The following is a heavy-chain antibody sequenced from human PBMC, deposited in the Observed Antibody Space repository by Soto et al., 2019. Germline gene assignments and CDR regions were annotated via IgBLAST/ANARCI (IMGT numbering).Heavy chain of an antibody. CDR3: AKDWENCSSTSCYAGDYYYYYYMDV. V-gene: IGHV3-30*18. Sequence: GGSLRLSCAASGFTFSSYGMHWVRQAPGKGLEWVAVISYVVSYKYYAVSVKGRFTISRDNSKNTLYLQMNILRAEDTAVYYCAKDWENCSSTSCYAGDYYYYYYMDVWGKGTTVTVSS. CDR2: ISYVVSYK. J-gene: IGHJ6*03. D-gene: IGHD2-2*01. CDR1: GFTFSSYG.